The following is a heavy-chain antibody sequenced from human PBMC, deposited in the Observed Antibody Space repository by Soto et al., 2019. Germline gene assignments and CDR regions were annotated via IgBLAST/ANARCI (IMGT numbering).Heavy chain of an antibody. Sequence: PGGALRLSCAASTNTFNIYAMSWGRPAPGMGLEWVSAIKSGGSTYYADSVKGRFTISRDDSKNTLHLQMNSLRAEDTAVYYCAKSPTMVRGLIFDSWGQGTLVTVSS. CDR2: IKSGGST. J-gene: IGHJ4*02. V-gene: IGHV3-23*01. CDR3: AKSPTMVRGLIFDS. D-gene: IGHD3-10*01. CDR1: TNTFNIYA.